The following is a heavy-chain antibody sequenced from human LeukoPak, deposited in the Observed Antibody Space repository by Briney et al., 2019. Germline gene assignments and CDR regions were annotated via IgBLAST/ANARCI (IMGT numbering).Heavy chain of an antibody. J-gene: IGHJ4*02. V-gene: IGHV4-39*07. D-gene: IGHD3-22*01. CDR1: GGSISSSSYY. Sequence: SETLSLTCTVSGGSISSSSYYWGWIRQPPGKGLEWIGEINHTGRTNYNPSLKSRVTMSLHTSKTQFSLKLISVTAADTAVYYCAGGSISGYYPIDYWGQGALVTVSS. CDR2: INHTGRT. CDR3: AGGSISGYYPIDY.